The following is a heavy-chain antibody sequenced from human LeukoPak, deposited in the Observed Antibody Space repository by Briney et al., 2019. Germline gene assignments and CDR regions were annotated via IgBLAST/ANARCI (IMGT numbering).Heavy chain of an antibody. V-gene: IGHV4-59*01. CDR2: IYYSGST. CDR1: GGSISSYY. D-gene: IGHD2-15*01. CDR3: ARVKQRRYCSGGSCLGEYYFDY. Sequence: TSGTLSLTCTVSGGSISSYYWSWIRQPPGKGLEWIGYIYYSGSTNYNPSLKSRVTISVDTSKNQFSLKLSSVTAADTAVYYCARVKQRRYCSGGSCLGEYYFDYWGQGTLVTVSS. J-gene: IGHJ4*02.